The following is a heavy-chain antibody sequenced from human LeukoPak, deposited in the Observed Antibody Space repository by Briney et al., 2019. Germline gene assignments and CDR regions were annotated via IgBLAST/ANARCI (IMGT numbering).Heavy chain of an antibody. CDR3: ARDRLPLLTFGGVIDPRYYFDY. CDR2: INPNSGGT. V-gene: IGHV1-2*02. J-gene: IGHJ4*02. CDR1: GYTFTGYY. D-gene: IGHD3-16*02. Sequence: GASVKVSCKASGYTFTGYYMHWGRQAPGQGLEWMGWINPNSGGTNYAQKFQGRVTMTRDTSISTAYMELSRLRSDDTAVYYCARDRLPLLTFGGVIDPRYYFDYWGQGTLVTVSS.